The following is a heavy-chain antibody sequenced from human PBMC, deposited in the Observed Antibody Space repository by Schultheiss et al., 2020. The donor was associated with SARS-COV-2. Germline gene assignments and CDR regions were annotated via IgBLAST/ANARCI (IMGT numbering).Heavy chain of an antibody. Sequence: ASVKVSCKASGYTFTGYYMHWVRQAPGQGLEWMGWINPNSGGTNYAQKFQGWVTMTRDTSISTAYMELSRLRSDDTAVYYCARDEGGSYKGVSFDYWGQGTLVTVSS. J-gene: IGHJ4*02. V-gene: IGHV1-2*04. D-gene: IGHD1-26*01. CDR3: ARDEGGSYKGVSFDY. CDR2: INPNSGGT. CDR1: GYTFTGYY.